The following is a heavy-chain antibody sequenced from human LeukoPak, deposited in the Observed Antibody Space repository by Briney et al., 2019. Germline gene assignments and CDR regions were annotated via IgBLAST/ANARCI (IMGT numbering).Heavy chain of an antibody. J-gene: IGHJ4*02. D-gene: IGHD6-25*01. CDR1: GYTLTNHG. V-gene: IGHV1-18*04. CDR2: ISAYNGDT. CDR3: ARDPSNSSGWRAWGDY. Sequence: GASVKVSCKASGYTLTNHGINWVRQAPGQGLEWMGWISAYNGDTKYAQKFQGRVTMTTDTSTTTAYMELRSLRSDDTAVYYCARDPSNSSGWRAWGDYWGQGILVTVSS.